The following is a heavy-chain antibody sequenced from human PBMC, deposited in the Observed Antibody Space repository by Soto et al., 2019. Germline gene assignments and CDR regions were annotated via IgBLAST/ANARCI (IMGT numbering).Heavy chain of an antibody. CDR3: TKDSGYDSTD. CDR1: GFTFATSG. CDR2: FSGGVKNT. D-gene: IGHD3-9*01. J-gene: IGHJ4*02. V-gene: IGHV3-23*01. Sequence: EVQLLESGGDFIQPGGSLRLSCVTSGFTFATSGMSWVRQAPGKGLEWISGFSGGVKNTDTKYADSVKGRFTISRDISKSILYLHMDSLRVDDTARYYCTKDSGYDSTDWGLGTVVTVSS.